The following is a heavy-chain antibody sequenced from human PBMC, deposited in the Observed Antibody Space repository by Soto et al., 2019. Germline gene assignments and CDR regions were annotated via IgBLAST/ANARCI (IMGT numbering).Heavy chain of an antibody. CDR3: AREVLRNGTSCYYCGMDV. Sequence: QVQLVQSGAEVKKPGASVKVSCKASGYTFTSYGISWVRQAPGQGLEWMGWISAYNGNTNYAQKLQGRVTITTDTSTRTAYMELGSLRSDDTAVYYCAREVLRNGTSCYYCGMDVWGQGTTVTVSS. CDR2: ISAYNGNT. V-gene: IGHV1-18*01. CDR1: GYTFTSYG. J-gene: IGHJ6*02. D-gene: IGHD2-2*01.